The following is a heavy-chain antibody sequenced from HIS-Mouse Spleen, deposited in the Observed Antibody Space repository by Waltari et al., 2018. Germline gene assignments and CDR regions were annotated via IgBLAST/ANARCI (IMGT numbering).Heavy chain of an antibody. CDR1: GCSISSRSYY. CDR2: IYYSGGT. D-gene: IGHD6-13*01. Sequence: QLQLQESGPGLVKPSETLSLTCTVPGCSISSRSYYWGRIRQPPRKGLEWIGRIYYSGGTYDNPSLNSRVTISVDTSKNQFSLKLSSVTAADTAVYYCAREIPYSSSWYDWYFDLWGRGTLVTVSS. J-gene: IGHJ2*01. V-gene: IGHV4-39*07. CDR3: AREIPYSSSWYDWYFDL.